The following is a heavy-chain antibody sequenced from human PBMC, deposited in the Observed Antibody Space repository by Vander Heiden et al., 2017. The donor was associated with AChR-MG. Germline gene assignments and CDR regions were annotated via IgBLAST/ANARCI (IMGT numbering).Heavy chain of an antibody. CDR2: ISWNGGST. J-gene: IGHJ4*02. CDR3: AKDYDSSGPFDY. D-gene: IGHD3-22*01. Sequence: EVQLVESGGVVVQPGGSLRLSCAASALNFDDYTMHWGRQAPGKGLEWVSLISWNGGSTYYADSVKGRFTISRDNSKNSLYLQMNSLRTEDTALYYCAKDYDSSGPFDYWGQGTLVTVSS. V-gene: IGHV3-43*01. CDR1: ALNFDDYT.